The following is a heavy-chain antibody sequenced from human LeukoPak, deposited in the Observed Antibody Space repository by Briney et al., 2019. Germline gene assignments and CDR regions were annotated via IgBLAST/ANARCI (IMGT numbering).Heavy chain of an antibody. CDR2: INAGNGNT. J-gene: IGHJ4*02. CDR3: ARYYCDSSGYYPYFDY. V-gene: IGHV1-3*01. D-gene: IGHD3-22*01. Sequence: ASVKVSCKASGYTFTSYAMHWVRQAPGQRLEWMGWINAGNGNTKYSQKFQGRVTITRDTSASTAYMELSSLRSEDTAVYYCARYYCDSSGYYPYFDYWGQGTLVTVSS. CDR1: GYTFTSYA.